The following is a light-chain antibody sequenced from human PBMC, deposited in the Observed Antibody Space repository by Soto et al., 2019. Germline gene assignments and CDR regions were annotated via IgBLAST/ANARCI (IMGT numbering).Light chain of an antibody. CDR2: GNS. J-gene: IGLJ1*01. CDR1: SSNIGAGYD. Sequence: QSVLTQPPSVSGAPGQRVTISCTGSSSNIGAGYDVHWYQQFPGTTPKLLIYGNSNRPSGVPDRFSGSKSGTSASLAITGLQAEDEADYYCQYYDSSLSALYVFGTGTKLTVL. V-gene: IGLV1-40*01. CDR3: QYYDSSLSALYV.